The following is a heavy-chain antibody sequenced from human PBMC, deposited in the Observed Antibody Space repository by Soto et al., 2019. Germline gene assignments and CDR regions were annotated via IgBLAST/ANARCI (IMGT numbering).Heavy chain of an antibody. CDR2: INPNSGVT. D-gene: IGHD1-1*01. Sequence: QVQLVQSGAEVKKPGASVKVSCKASGYTFTDYYIHWVRQAPGQGLEWMGWINPNSGVTNYAQKFQGRVTMTSDTSLSPAYMEMSRLSSDDTAVYYCARDRMGFRQPVNYYDGMDVWGQGPTVTVSS. CDR3: ARDRMGFRQPVNYYDGMDV. J-gene: IGHJ6*02. CDR1: GYTFTDYY. V-gene: IGHV1-2*02.